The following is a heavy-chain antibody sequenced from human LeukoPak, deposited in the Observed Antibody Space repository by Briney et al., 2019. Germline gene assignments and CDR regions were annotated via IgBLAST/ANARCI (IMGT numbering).Heavy chain of an antibody. Sequence: GGSLRLSCVASRFTFSSYAMSWVRQAPGKGLEWVSASSGSGGSTYYADSVKGRFTISRDNSKNTLYLQMNSLRAEDTAVYYCAKDPPRGAYGSGSYYNVRGHRREWFDPWGQGTLVTLSS. V-gene: IGHV3-23*01. CDR1: RFTFSSYA. CDR3: AKDPPRGAYGSGSYYNVRGHRREWFDP. D-gene: IGHD3-10*01. J-gene: IGHJ5*02. CDR2: SSGSGGST.